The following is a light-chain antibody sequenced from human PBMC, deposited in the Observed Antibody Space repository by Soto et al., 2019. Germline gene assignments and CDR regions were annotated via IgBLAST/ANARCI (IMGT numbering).Light chain of an antibody. V-gene: IGLV2-14*02. CDR1: STNVGTYQA. CDR3: SSYTSSSTRV. CDR2: EVS. J-gene: IGLJ1*01. Sequence: QSALTQPASVSGSPGQSVTISCTGSSTNVGTYQAISWYQQHPGKAPKLILYEVSQRPSGVSDRFSGSKSGNTASLTISGLQAEDEADYYCSSYTSSSTRVFGTGTKLTVL.